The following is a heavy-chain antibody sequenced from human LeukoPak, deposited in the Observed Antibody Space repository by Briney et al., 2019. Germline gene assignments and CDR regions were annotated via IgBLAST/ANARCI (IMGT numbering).Heavy chain of an antibody. CDR3: AREEYNYGQFEY. D-gene: IGHD5-18*01. J-gene: IGHJ4*02. CDR1: GGSISTSNYY. V-gene: IGHV4-39*07. Sequence: SETLSLTCSVSGGSISTSNYYWVWIRQSPEKGLEWIGSIFHNGNAFYSPSLQSRVTMSLDTSKSQFYLRLTSVTAADTAVYYCAREEYNYGQFEYWGQGTLVTVSS. CDR2: IFHNGNA.